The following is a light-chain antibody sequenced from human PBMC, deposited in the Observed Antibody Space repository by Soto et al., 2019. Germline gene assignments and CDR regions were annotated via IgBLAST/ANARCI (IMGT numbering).Light chain of an antibody. CDR2: GAS. CDR3: QQYGGSPRT. CDR1: QSVLYDSNNKNY. Sequence: GERATINCKPSQSVLYDSNNKNYLAWYQQKPGQAARLLIYGASSRATGIPDRFSGSGSGTDFTLTISRLEPEDFALYYCQQYGGSPRTFGQGTKVDI. J-gene: IGKJ1*01. V-gene: IGKV3-20*01.